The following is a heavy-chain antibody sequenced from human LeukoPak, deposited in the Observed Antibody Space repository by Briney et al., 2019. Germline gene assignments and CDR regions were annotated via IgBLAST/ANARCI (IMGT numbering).Heavy chain of an antibody. D-gene: IGHD6-19*01. J-gene: IGHJ4*02. CDR1: SDSISSNNW. Sequence: SETLSLTCAVSSDSISSNNWWNWVRQPPGKGLEWIGEIYHSGITEYNPSLRSRVTISVDKFKNQFSLKLNSVTAADTAVYYCARNSGWFRFDYWGQGTLVTVSS. CDR2: IYHSGIT. CDR3: ARNSGWFRFDY. V-gene: IGHV4-4*02.